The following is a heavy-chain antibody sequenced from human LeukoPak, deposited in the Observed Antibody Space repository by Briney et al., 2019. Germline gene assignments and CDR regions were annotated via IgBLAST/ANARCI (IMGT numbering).Heavy chain of an antibody. D-gene: IGHD6-13*01. V-gene: IGHV3-53*01. CDR1: GFTVDSNY. CDR2: IYTGGNT. CDR3: ASSITQTQNIAAALGN. J-gene: IGHJ4*02. Sequence: PGGSLRLSCAASGFTVDSNYLSWVRQAPGEGLEWVSTIYTGGNTYYAASVKGRFTISRDFSKNTVYLQMSSLRAEDTAVYYCASSITQTQNIAAALGNWGQGSLVTVSS.